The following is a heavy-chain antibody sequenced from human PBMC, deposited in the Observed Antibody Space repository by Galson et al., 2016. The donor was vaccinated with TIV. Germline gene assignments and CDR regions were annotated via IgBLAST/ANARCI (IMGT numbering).Heavy chain of an antibody. CDR1: GYMFASYG. CDR3: ARDMTTVVTPGYLDY. Sequence: SVKVSCKASGYMFASYGITWVRQAPGQGLEWMGWISGHNGNASYAQRLQDRLSMTTDTSTNTAYVELTSLRSDDTAVYYCARDMTTVVTPGYLDYWGQGTLVTVSS. J-gene: IGHJ4*02. CDR2: ISGHNGNA. V-gene: IGHV1-18*01. D-gene: IGHD4-23*01.